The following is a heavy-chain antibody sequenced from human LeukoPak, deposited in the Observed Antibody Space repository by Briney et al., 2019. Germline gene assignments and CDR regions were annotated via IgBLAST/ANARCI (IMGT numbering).Heavy chain of an antibody. J-gene: IGHJ4*02. CDR2: INHSGST. CDR1: GGSFSGYY. CDR3: ARVDTAMVPSFDY. Sequence: SETLSLTCAVYGGSFSGYYWSWIRQPPGKGLEWIGEINHSGSTNYNPSLKSRVTISVDTSKNQFSLKLSSVTAADTAVYYCARVDTAMVPSFDYWGQGTLVTVSS. D-gene: IGHD5-18*01. V-gene: IGHV4-34*01.